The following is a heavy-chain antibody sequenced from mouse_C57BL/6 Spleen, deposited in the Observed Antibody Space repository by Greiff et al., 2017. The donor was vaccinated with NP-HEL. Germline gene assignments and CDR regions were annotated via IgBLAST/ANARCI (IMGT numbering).Heavy chain of an antibody. V-gene: IGHV1-22*01. CDR2: INPNNGGT. CDR3: ASNDYDGGFAY. Sequence: EVQLQQSGPELVKPGASVKMSCKASGYTFTDYNMHWVKQSHGKSLEWIGYINPNNGGTSYNQKFKGKATLTVNKSSSTAYMELRSLTSEDAAVYYCASNDYDGGFAYWGQGTLVTVSA. CDR1: GYTFTDYN. J-gene: IGHJ3*01. D-gene: IGHD2-4*01.